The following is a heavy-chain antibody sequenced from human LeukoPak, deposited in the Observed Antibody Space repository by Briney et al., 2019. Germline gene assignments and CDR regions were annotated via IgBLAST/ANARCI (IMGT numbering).Heavy chain of an antibody. CDR1: GYSFTSYW. Sequence: GESLKISCKGSGYSFTSYWIGGVRQMPRKGLELMGIIYPGDSDTRYSPSFQGQVTIAADKSISTDYLQWSRLKASDTAMYYCARQIGVSYAFDIWGQGTMVTVSS. CDR2: IYPGDSDT. J-gene: IGHJ3*02. CDR3: ARQIGVSYAFDI. D-gene: IGHD6-13*01. V-gene: IGHV5-51*01.